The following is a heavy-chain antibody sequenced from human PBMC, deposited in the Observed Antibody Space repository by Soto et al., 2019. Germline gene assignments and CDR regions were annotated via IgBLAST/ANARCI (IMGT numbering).Heavy chain of an antibody. D-gene: IGHD6-13*01. CDR1: GGTFSSYA. V-gene: IGHV1-69*01. CDR3: GREGGSGSGEGGGGFDY. Sequence: QVQLVQSGAEVKKPGSSVKVSCKASGGTFSSYAISWVRQAPGQGLEWMGGIIPIFGTANYAQKFQGRVTSTADESTSRAYMEVSSLRCEDTAVYYCGREGGSGSGEGGGGFDYWGQGTLVTVSS. CDR2: IIPIFGTA. J-gene: IGHJ4*02.